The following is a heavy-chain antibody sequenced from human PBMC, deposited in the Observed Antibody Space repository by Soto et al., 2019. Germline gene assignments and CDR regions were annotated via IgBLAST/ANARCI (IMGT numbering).Heavy chain of an antibody. CDR3: ASQHYYDSSGYYVVY. J-gene: IGHJ4*02. Sequence: SETLSLTCAVSGGSISSGGYSWSCIRQPPGKGLEWIGYIYHSGSTYYNPSLKSRVTISVDRSKNQFSLKLSSVTAADTAVYYCASQHYYDSSGYYVVYWGQGTLVTVSS. D-gene: IGHD3-22*01. CDR1: GGSISSGGYS. CDR2: IYHSGST. V-gene: IGHV4-30-2*01.